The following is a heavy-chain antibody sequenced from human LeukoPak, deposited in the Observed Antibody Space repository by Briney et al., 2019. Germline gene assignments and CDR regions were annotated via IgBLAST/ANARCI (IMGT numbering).Heavy chain of an antibody. V-gene: IGHV3-23*01. CDR2: ISGSGGST. CDR1: GITFNRHA. CDR3: AKDPS. Sequence: GSLRPFFSASGITFNRHAMSWGRPAPGKGLEWVSAISGSGGSTYYADSVKGRFTISRDNSKNTLYLQMNSLRAEDTAVYYCAKDPSWGQGTLVTVSS. J-gene: IGHJ5*02.